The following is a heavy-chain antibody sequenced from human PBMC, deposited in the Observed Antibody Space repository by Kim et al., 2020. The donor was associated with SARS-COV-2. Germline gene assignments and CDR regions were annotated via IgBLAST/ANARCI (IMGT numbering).Heavy chain of an antibody. CDR3: AGGVYALNFDY. CDR1: GFTFSSHA. J-gene: IGHJ4*02. V-gene: IGHV3-23*01. D-gene: IGHD2-8*01. Sequence: GGSLRLYCADSGFTFSSHAMSWVRQAPGKGLEWVSSISGGGDNTYYADSVKGRFTISRDNSKNTLYLQMNSLRAGDTAVYYCAGGVYALNFDYWGQGTLVTVSS. CDR2: ISGGGDNT.